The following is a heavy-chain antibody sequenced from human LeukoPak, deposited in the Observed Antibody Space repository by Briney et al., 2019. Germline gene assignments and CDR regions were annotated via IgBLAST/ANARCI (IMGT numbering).Heavy chain of an antibody. V-gene: IGHV5-51*01. J-gene: IGHJ4*02. CDR3: ARETAGTFHFDF. D-gene: IGHD6-13*01. CDR2: IHPGDSAT. Sequence: GESLKISCKGSGYTFTSYWIGWVRQMPGKGLEWMGIIHPGDSATRYSPSFQGQVTISADKSIRTAYLQWSSLKASDTAIYYCARETAGTFHFDFWGQGTLVTVSS. CDR1: GYTFTSYW.